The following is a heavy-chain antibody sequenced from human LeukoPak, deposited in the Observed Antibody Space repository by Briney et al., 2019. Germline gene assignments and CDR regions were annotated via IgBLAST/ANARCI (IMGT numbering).Heavy chain of an antibody. CDR2: IRYDGSNK. D-gene: IGHD3-16*02. Sequence: GGSLRLSCAASGFTFSSYGMHWVRQAPGKGLEWVAFIRYDGSNKYYADSVKGRFTISRDNSKNTLYLQMISLRTEDTAVYYCARDFGYHPDYWGQGTLVTVSS. J-gene: IGHJ4*02. CDR3: ARDFGYHPDY. V-gene: IGHV3-30*02. CDR1: GFTFSSYG.